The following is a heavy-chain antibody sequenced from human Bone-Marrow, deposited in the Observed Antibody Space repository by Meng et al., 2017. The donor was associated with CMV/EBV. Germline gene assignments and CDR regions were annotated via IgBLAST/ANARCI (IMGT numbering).Heavy chain of an antibody. V-gene: IGHV5-51*01. CDR1: GYSFTSYW. J-gene: IGHJ6*02. CDR2: IYPGDSDT. Sequence: GESLKISCKGSGYSFTSYWIGWVRQMPGKGLEWMGIIYPGDSDTRYSPSFQGQVTISADKSTSTAYLQWSSLKASDTAMYYCARQGPVVPAAIRNYYYGMDVWGQGTTVTVSS. CDR3: ARQGPVVPAAIRNYYYGMDV. D-gene: IGHD2-2*02.